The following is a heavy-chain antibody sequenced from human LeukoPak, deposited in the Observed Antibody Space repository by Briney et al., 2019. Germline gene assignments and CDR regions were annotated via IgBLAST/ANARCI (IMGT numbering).Heavy chain of an antibody. D-gene: IGHD3-22*01. J-gene: IGHJ3*02. CDR3: ARDKDHYYDSSGYYPDAFDI. V-gene: IGHV4-39*02. Sequence: SETLSLTCTVSGGSISSSSYYWGWIRQPPGKGLEWIGSIYYSGSTYYNPSLKSRVTISVDTSKNQFSLKLSSVTAADTAVYFCARDKDHYYDSSGYYPDAFDIWGQGTMVTVSS. CDR1: GGSISSSSYY. CDR2: IYYSGST.